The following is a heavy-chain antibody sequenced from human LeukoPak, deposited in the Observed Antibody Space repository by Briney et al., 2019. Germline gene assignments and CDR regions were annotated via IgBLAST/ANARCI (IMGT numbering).Heavy chain of an antibody. CDR3: ASRWGYSFDH. CDR2: ISDSGGTT. J-gene: IGHJ4*02. CDR1: GLSFSSYV. D-gene: IGHD3-16*01. V-gene: IGHV3-23*01. Sequence: PGGSLRLSCAAPGLSFSSYVMSWVRQAPGKGLEWVSVISDSGGTTYYADSVKGRFTISRDNSKNTLYLQMNSLRAEDTAIYYCASRWGYSFDHWGQGTLVTVSS.